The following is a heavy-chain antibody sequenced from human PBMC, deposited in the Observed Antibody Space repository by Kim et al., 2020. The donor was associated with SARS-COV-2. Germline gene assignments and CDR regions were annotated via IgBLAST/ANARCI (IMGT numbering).Heavy chain of an antibody. CDR3: AREGRGAVFPCY. CDR2: ISSSSSYT. V-gene: IGHV3-11*06. Sequence: GGSLRLSCAASGFTFSDYYMSWIRQAPGKGLEWVSYISSSSSYTNYADSVKGRFTISRDNAKNSLYLQMNSLRAEDTAVYYCAREGRGAVFPCYWGQGTLVTVSS. D-gene: IGHD3-10*01. CDR1: GFTFSDYY. J-gene: IGHJ4*02.